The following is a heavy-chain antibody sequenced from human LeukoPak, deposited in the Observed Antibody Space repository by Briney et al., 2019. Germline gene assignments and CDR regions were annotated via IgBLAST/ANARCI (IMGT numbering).Heavy chain of an antibody. V-gene: IGHV1-18*01. CDR1: GYTFTNYG. J-gene: IGHJ4*02. Sequence: ASVKVSCKASGYTFTNYGINWVRQAPGQGLEWMGWISAYNGNTNYAQKLQGRVTMTTDTSTSTAYMELRSLRSDDAAVYYCARDLDQYSGRFGGFGHDFWGQGTLVTVSS. D-gene: IGHD1-26*01. CDR2: ISAYNGNT. CDR3: ARDLDQYSGRFGGFGHDF.